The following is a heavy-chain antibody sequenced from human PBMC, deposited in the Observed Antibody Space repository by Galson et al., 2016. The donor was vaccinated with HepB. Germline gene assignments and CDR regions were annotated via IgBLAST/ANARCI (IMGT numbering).Heavy chain of an antibody. CDR3: ARTSRAYNSNAFDL. V-gene: IGHV4-31*11. CDR1: GTSITSAVYY. J-gene: IGHJ3*01. CDR2: IHHTGTS. Sequence: TLSLTCAVSGTSITSAVYYWSWIRQHPGRGLEWIAYIHHTGTSQHNPSLKSRITISLDTSKNQFSLKLISVNVADTALYYCARTSRAYNSNAFDLWGQGTLVTVSS. D-gene: IGHD5-24*01.